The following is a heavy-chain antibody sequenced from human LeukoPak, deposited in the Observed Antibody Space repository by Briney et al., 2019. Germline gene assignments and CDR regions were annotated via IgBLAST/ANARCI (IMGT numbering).Heavy chain of an antibody. J-gene: IGHJ3*02. CDR1: GGSISSYY. V-gene: IGHV4-59*01. CDR2: IYYSGST. D-gene: IGHD6-19*01. Sequence: SETLSLTCTVSGGSISSYYWSWIRQPPGKGLEWIGYIYYSGSTNYNPSLKSRVTISVDTSKNQFSLKLSSVTAADTASYYCARDRTTNGYSSGWGIWGQGTMVTVSS. CDR3: ARDRTTNGYSSGWGI.